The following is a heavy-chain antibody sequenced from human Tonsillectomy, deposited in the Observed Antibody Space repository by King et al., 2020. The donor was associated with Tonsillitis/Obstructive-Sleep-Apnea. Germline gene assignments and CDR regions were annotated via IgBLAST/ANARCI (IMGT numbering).Heavy chain of an antibody. CDR2: IYPGDSDT. CDR1: GYSFTSYW. Sequence: VQLVESGAEVKKPGESLKISCKGFGYSFTSYWIGWVRQMPGKGLEWMGIIYPGDSDTRYSPSFQGQVTISADKSISTAYLQWSSLKASDTAVYYCARRSDEQLGGYYYYYMAVWGKGTTVTVSS. D-gene: IGHD6-6*01. V-gene: IGHV5-51*01. J-gene: IGHJ6*03. CDR3: ARRSDEQLGGYYYYYMAV.